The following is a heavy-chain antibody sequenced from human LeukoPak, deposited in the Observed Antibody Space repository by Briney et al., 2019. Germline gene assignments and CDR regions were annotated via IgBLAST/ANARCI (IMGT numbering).Heavy chain of an antibody. CDR3: ARANGDYVGGYWFDP. CDR1: GGSISSYY. J-gene: IGHJ5*02. Sequence: SETLSLTCTVSGGSISSYYWSWIRQPPGKGLEWIGYIYYSGSTNYNPSLKSRVTISVDTSKNQFSLKLSSVTAADTAVYYCARANGDYVGGYWFDPWGQGTLVTVSP. V-gene: IGHV4-59*01. CDR2: IYYSGST. D-gene: IGHD4-17*01.